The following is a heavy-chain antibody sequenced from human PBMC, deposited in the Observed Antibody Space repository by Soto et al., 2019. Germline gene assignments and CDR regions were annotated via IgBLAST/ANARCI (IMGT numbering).Heavy chain of an antibody. CDR2: ISGSGGST. CDR1: GFTFSSYA. J-gene: IGHJ4*02. D-gene: IGHD2-2*01. Sequence: PGGSLRLSCAASGFTFSSYAMSWVRQAPGKGLEWVSAISGSGGSTYYADSVKGRFTISRDNSKNTLYLQMNSLRAEDTAVYYCAKDDCSSTSCSIDNWGQGTLVTVSS. CDR3: AKDDCSSTSCSIDN. V-gene: IGHV3-23*01.